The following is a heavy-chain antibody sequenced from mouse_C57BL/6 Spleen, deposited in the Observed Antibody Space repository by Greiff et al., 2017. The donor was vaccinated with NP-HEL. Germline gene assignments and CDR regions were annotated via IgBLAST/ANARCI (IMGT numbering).Heavy chain of an antibody. J-gene: IGHJ3*01. CDR3: ARGGPYYSNYDWFAY. Sequence: EVQLQQSGPELVKPGASVKISCKASGYTFTDYYMNWVKQSHGKSLEWIGDINPNNGGTSYNQKFKGKATLTVDKSSSTAYMELRSLTSEDSAVYYCARGGPYYSNYDWFAYWGQGTLVTVSA. V-gene: IGHV1-26*01. CDR1: GYTFTDYY. CDR2: INPNNGGT. D-gene: IGHD2-5*01.